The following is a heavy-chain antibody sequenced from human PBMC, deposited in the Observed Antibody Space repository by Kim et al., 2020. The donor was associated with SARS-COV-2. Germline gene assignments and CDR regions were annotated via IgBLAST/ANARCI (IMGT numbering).Heavy chain of an antibody. D-gene: IGHD3-9*01. J-gene: IGHJ4*02. CDR2: ISYDGSNK. CDR3: AKDRGLRYFDWLLTI. Sequence: GGSLRLSCAASGFTFSSYGMHWVRQAPGKGLEWVAVISYDGSNKYYADSVKGRFTISRDNSKNTLYLQMNSLRAEDTAVYYCAKDRGLRYFDWLLTIWGQGTLVTVSS. CDR1: GFTFSSYG. V-gene: IGHV3-30*18.